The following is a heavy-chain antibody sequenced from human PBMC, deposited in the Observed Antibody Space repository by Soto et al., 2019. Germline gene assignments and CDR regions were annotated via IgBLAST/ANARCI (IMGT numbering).Heavy chain of an antibody. CDR1: GGSISSGGYS. Sequence: QLQLQESGSGLVKPSQTLSLTCAVSGGSISSGGYSWSWIRQPPGKGLEWIGYIYHSGSTYYNPALKRRVAIAVDRAKNQFSLKVRSVTAADTAVYYCAAGGGLPRYSWGQGTLVTVSS. V-gene: IGHV4-30-2*01. J-gene: IGHJ4*02. D-gene: IGHD5-12*01. CDR2: IYHSGST. CDR3: AAGGGLPRYS.